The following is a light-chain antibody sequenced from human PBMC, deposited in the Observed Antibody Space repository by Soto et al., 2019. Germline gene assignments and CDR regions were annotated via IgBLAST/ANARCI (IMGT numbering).Light chain of an antibody. J-gene: IGKJ1*01. V-gene: IGKV3-20*01. CDR3: PQYGSSGT. CDR1: QSVSNNY. Sequence: EIVLTQSPGTLSLSPGERATLSSRASQSVSNNYLAWYQQKPFQAPRLLIYGASNRAPGIPDRFSGSASGTDFTLTISRLEPEDFAVYYCPQYGSSGTFGQGTKVDIK. CDR2: GAS.